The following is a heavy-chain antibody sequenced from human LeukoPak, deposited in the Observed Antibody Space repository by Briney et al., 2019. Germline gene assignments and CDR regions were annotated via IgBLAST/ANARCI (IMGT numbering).Heavy chain of an antibody. CDR3: ATAPRLLLEYFQH. Sequence: SVTVSCTASGGTFSSYAISWVRQAPGQGLEWMGGIIPIFGTANYAQKFQGRVTITADESTSTAYMELSSLRSEDTAVYYCATAPRLLLEYFQHWGQGTLVTVSS. D-gene: IGHD3-3*01. CDR1: GGTFSSYA. CDR2: IIPIFGTA. V-gene: IGHV1-69*13. J-gene: IGHJ1*01.